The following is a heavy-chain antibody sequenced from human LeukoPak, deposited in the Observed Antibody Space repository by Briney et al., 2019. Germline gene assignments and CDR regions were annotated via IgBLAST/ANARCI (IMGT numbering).Heavy chain of an antibody. J-gene: IGHJ4*02. D-gene: IGHD3-3*01. CDR3: ARDFTPEWFDIH. CDR1: GFNFGSDA. CDR2: IWSDGSND. V-gene: IGHV3-33*01. Sequence: RRSLRLSCTASGFNFGSDAMHWVRQAPGKGLEWVAFIWSDGSNDHYADSVKGRFTISRDNSKNTVYLQMNSLRADDTAVYYCARDFTPEWFDIHWGQGTLVTVS.